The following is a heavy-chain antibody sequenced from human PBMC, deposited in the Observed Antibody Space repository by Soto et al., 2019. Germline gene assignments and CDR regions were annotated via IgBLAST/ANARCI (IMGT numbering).Heavy chain of an antibody. CDR1: GGSISSGNYY. V-gene: IGHV4-30-4*01. CDR2: ISYGGST. J-gene: IGHJ4*02. Sequence: QVQLQESGPGLVKPSQTLSLTCTVSGGSISSGNYYWSWIRQPPGKGLEWIGFISYGGSTYYSASLKIRFTXPXXXSXDQSSLNLGFVTAADTAVYYCATLGTPATGLYYFDYWGQGTLVTVSS. D-gene: IGHD1-7*01. CDR3: ATLGTPATGLYYFDY.